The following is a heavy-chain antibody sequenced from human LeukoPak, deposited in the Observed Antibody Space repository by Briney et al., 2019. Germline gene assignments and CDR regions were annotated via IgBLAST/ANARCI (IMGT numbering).Heavy chain of an antibody. V-gene: IGHV3-30-3*01. Sequence: PGGSLRLSCAASGFTFGSYAMHWVRQAPGKGLEWVAVISYHGSNKYYADSVKGRFTNSRDNSKKTVFVQMNSLRAEDTAVYYCARGMYYYDSSDIGGGYYFDYWGQGTLVTVSS. D-gene: IGHD3-22*01. CDR1: GFTFGSYA. J-gene: IGHJ4*02. CDR2: ISYHGSNK. CDR3: ARGMYYYDSSDIGGGYYFDY.